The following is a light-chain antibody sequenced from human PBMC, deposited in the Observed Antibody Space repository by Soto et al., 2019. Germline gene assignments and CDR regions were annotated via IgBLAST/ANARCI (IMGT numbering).Light chain of an antibody. J-gene: IGLJ2*01. V-gene: IGLV2-8*01. Sequence: QPVLTQPPSASGSPGQSVTISCTGTSSDVGGYNYVSWYQQHPGKAPKLMIYEVSKWPSGVPDRFSGFKSGNTASLTVSGLQAEDEADYYCSSYAGSNNLVFGGGTKLTVL. CDR2: EVS. CDR3: SSYAGSNNLV. CDR1: SSDVGGYNY.